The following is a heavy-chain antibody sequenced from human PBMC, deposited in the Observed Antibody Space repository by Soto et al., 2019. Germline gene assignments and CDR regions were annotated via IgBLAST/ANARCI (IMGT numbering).Heavy chain of an antibody. V-gene: IGHV3-33*01. D-gene: IGHD3-10*01. CDR2: IWYDGSNK. CDR1: GFTFSSYG. CDR3: ARDGGTYYYGSGSYYTPLYYGMDV. J-gene: IGHJ6*02. Sequence: VGSLRLSCAASGFTFSSYGMHWVRQAPGKGLEWVAVIWYDGSNKYYADSVKGRFTISRDNSKNTLYLQMNSLRAEDTAVYYCARDGGTYYYGSGSYYTPLYYGMDVWGQGTTVTVSS.